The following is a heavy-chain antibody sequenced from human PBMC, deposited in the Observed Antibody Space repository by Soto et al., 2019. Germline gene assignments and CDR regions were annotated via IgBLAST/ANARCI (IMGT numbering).Heavy chain of an antibody. CDR1: GGSFNTYT. CDR2: IIPIFGKP. D-gene: IGHD1-26*01. V-gene: IGHV1-69*01. J-gene: IGHJ6*02. CDR3: ASLNNWSSGDGRIDV. Sequence: QVQLVQSGAEVKKPGSSVKVSCKASGGSFNTYTISWVRQAPGQGLHWMGGIIPIFGKPTYAQAFQGRVTIAADEHTSTVYMELRSLRSEDTALYYCASLNNWSSGDGRIDVWGRGTAVIVSS.